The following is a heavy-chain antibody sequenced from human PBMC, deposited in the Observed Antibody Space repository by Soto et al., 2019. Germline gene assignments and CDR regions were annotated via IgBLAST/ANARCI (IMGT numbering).Heavy chain of an antibody. Sequence: VHLVESGGGVVQPGRSLRLSCAASGFTLSSYGMHWVRQAPGKGLAWVAVISYDGSNKDYADSVKGRSTISRDNSKNTLYLQMNSLRAEDTAVYYCAKDHFGSGRLYMDVWGNGTTVTVSS. CDR2: ISYDGSNK. V-gene: IGHV3-30*18. J-gene: IGHJ6*03. CDR1: GFTLSSYG. D-gene: IGHD3-10*01. CDR3: AKDHFGSGRLYMDV.